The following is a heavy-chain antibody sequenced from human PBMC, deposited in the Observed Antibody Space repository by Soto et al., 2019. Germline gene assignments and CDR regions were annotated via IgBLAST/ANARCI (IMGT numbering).Heavy chain of an antibody. CDR3: AREAEEYSGSDY. V-gene: IGHV1-46*03. D-gene: IGHD3-10*01. J-gene: IGHJ4*02. CDR1: GYPFTRYH. Sequence: ASVKVSCTASGYPFTRYHMHWVRQAPGQGLEWLGVINPSTTTTYAQKFQGRVTMTRDTSTSTVFMELSSLRSDHTAVYYCAREAEEYSGSDYWGPGSLVTVSS. CDR2: INPSTTTT.